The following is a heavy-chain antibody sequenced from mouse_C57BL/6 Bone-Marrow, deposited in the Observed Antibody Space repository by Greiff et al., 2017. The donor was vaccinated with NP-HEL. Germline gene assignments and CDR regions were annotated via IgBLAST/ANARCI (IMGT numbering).Heavy chain of an antibody. CDR1: GYAFSSSW. J-gene: IGHJ4*01. CDR3: ARKDGKNYAMDY. D-gene: IGHD2-1*01. CDR2: IYPGDGDT. Sequence: VQLQQSGPELVKPGASVKISCKASGYAFSSSWMNWVKQRPGKGLEWIGRIYPGDGDTNYNGKFKGKATLTADKSSSTAYMQLSSLTSEDSAVYFCARKDGKNYAMDYWGQGTSVTVSS. V-gene: IGHV1-82*01.